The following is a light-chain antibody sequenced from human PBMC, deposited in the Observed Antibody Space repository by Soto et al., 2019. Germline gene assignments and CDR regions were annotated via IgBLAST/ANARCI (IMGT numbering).Light chain of an antibody. CDR2: GAS. CDR3: QHYGSSPLFT. CDR1: QSVSSSY. V-gene: IGKV3-20*01. J-gene: IGKJ3*01. Sequence: EIVLTQSPGTLSLSPGERATLSCRASQSVSSSYLAWYQQKPGQAPRLLMYGASSRATGIPDRFSGSGSGTEFTLTISRLQPEDFLVYYCQHYGSSPLFTFGPGTKVDIK.